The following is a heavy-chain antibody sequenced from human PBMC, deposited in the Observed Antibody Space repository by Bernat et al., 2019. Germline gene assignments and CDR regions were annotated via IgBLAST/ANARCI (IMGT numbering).Heavy chain of an antibody. J-gene: IGHJ6*02. CDR3: ARGDVNYYYGMDV. D-gene: IGHD3-16*01. CDR2: ISYDGSNK. CDR1: GFTFSSYA. V-gene: IGHV3-30-3*01. Sequence: QVQLVESGGGVVQPGRSLRLSCAASGFTFSSYAMHWVRQAPGKGLEWVAVISYDGSNKYYADSVKGRFTISRDNSKNTLYLQMNSLRAEDTAVYYCARGDVNYYYGMDVWGQGTTVTVSS.